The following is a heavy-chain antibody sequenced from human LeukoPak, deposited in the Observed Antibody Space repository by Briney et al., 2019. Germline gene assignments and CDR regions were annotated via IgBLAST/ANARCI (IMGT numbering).Heavy chain of an antibody. CDR3: ARRVPLVN. CDR1: GDSLSGSS. D-gene: IGHD1-26*01. V-gene: IGHV1-69*02. Sequence: SVKVSCKASGDSLSGSSIGWVRQAPGQGLEWMGRIIPMVGVTKYAQKFQGRLTITADKSTNTAYMELTRLTSEDTAVYYCARRVPLVNWGQGTLVTVSS. J-gene: IGHJ4*02. CDR2: IIPMVGVT.